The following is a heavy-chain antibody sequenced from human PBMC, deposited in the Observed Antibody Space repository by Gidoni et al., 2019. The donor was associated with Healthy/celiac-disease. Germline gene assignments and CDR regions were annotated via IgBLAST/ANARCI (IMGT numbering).Heavy chain of an antibody. V-gene: IGHV4-39*01. CDR2: IYYSGST. D-gene: IGHD5-18*01. CDR3: AGGPDSYGYRPFDY. CDR1: GGSISSSSYY. J-gene: IGHJ4*02. Sequence: QLQLQESGPGLVKPSETLSLTCTVSGGSISSSSYYWGWIRQPPGKGLEWIGSIYYSGSTYYNPSLKSRVTISVDTSKNQFSLKLSSVTAADTAVYYCAGGPDSYGYRPFDYWGQGTLVTVSS.